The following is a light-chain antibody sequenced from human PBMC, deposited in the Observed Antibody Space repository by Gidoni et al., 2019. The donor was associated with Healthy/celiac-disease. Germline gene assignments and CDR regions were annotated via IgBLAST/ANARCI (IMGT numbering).Light chain of an antibody. V-gene: IGKV3-15*01. CDR2: GAS. Sequence: EILMTQSPATLSVSPGERATLSCRARQSASSNLAWYQQKPGQAPRLLIYGASTRATGIPARFSGSGSGTEFTLTISSLQSEDFAVYYCQQYNNWPPLTFGGGTKVEIK. J-gene: IGKJ4*01. CDR3: QQYNNWPPLT. CDR1: QSASSN.